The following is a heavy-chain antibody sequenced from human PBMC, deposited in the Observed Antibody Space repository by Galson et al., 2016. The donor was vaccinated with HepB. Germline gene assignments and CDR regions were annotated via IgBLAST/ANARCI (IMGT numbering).Heavy chain of an antibody. J-gene: IGHJ4*02. CDR1: GFTFTNHG. CDR2: VWSDGRNK. V-gene: IGHV3-33*01. Sequence: SLRLSCAATGFTFTNHGIHWVRQAPGEGLEWVAVVWSDGRNKYYADSVKGRFTISRDDSNNTVFLQMNSLRVEDTAGYYCARDIGHDRTWQDCFDSWGQGTLVTFSS. D-gene: IGHD2-15*01. CDR3: ARDIGHDRTWQDCFDS.